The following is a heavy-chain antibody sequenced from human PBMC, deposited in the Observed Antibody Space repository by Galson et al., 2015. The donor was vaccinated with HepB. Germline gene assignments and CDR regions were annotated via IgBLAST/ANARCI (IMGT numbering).Heavy chain of an antibody. CDR1: GFTFSSYA. CDR3: AKDGRQGPTNGYH. J-gene: IGHJ5*02. V-gene: IGHV3-23*01. Sequence: SLRLSCAASGFTFSSYAMSWVRQAPGKGLEWVSAISGSGGSTYYADSVKGRFTISRDNSKNTLYLQMNSLRAEDTAVYYCAKDGRQGPTNGYHWGQGTLVTVSS. CDR2: ISGSGGST. D-gene: IGHD1-26*01.